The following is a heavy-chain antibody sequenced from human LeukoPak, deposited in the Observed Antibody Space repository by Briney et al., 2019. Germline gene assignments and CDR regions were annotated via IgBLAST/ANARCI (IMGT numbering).Heavy chain of an antibody. CDR3: ARDSVYNFWSGYYHTTYYFDY. D-gene: IGHD3-3*01. CDR1: GGSISSGNYY. V-gene: IGHV4-61*09. CDR2: IYTGGST. Sequence: SETLSLTCTVSGGSISSGNYYWSWIRPPDGQGLEWSGHIYTGGSTNYDPSPKSRVTISVDTSTNQFSLNLSSMTAADTAVYYCARDSVYNFWSGYYHTTYYFDYWGQGTLVTVSS. J-gene: IGHJ4*02.